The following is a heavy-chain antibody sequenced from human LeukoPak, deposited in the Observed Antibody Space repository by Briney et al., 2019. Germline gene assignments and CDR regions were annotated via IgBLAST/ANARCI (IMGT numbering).Heavy chain of an antibody. CDR2: ISGSGGRT. CDR1: GFTFSRYA. Sequence: GGSLRLSCAASGFTFSRYAMSWVRQAPGKGLEWVSVISGSGGRTNYADSVRGRFTISRDNSKNTLHLQMNSLRAEDTAVYYCVKDLGPGLLWGGDYFDCWGQGTLVTVSS. J-gene: IGHJ4*02. V-gene: IGHV3-23*01. D-gene: IGHD3-10*01. CDR3: VKDLGPGLLWGGDYFDC.